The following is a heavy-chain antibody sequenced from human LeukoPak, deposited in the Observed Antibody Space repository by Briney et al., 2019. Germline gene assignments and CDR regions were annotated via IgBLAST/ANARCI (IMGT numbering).Heavy chain of an antibody. CDR1: GDTFTAYY. CDR3: ARYYCTVGAVTCYSDY. J-gene: IGHJ4*02. V-gene: IGHV1-2*02. D-gene: IGHD2-8*02. CDR2: LKPNSGGT. Sequence: ASVKVSCKASGDTFTAYYGHWVRQAPGQGLEWMGWLKPNSGGTDYGQKFQGRLTMTRNTSITTAYLQMRSLRSDDTAVYYCARYYCTVGAVTCYSDYWGQGTLVTVSS.